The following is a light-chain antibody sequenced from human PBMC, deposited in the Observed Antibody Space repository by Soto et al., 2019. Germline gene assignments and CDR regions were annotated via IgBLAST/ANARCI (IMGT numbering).Light chain of an antibody. CDR2: DAS. J-gene: IGKJ1*01. Sequence: DIQMTHTPSTLSASVGDRVTITCRASQSINNRLAWYQQKPGKAPKLLIYDASTLESGVSSRFSGTGSGTEWILTITDLQADDLATYFCHQYKTYSTFGQGTKVDNK. V-gene: IGKV1-5*01. CDR3: HQYKTYST. CDR1: QSINNR.